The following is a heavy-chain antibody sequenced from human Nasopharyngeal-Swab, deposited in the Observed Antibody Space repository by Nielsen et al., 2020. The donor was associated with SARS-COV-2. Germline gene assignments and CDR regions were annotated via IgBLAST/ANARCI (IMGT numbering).Heavy chain of an antibody. Sequence: SLKISCTASGFTFGDYAMSWVRQAPGKGLEWVGFIRSKAYGGTTESAASVKGRFTISRDDSKSIAYLQMNSLKTEDTAVYYCTRETRIAVAGTLLYYYYYYMDVWGKGTTVTVSS. J-gene: IGHJ6*03. CDR1: GFTFGDYA. V-gene: IGHV3-49*04. CDR3: TRETRIAVAGTLLYYYYYYMDV. D-gene: IGHD6-19*01. CDR2: IRSKAYGGTT.